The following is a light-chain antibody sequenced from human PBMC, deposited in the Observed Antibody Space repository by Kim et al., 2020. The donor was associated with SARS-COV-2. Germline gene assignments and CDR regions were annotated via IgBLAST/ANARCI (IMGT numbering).Light chain of an antibody. Sequence: SVGGRVTITYQASQAMAIYVNCYQQRPGTAPKLRINDASKLQTGVPSRFSGSGVVTVFTFTISGLQPEDVATYYCKHYVHLPITFGQGTRLEIK. CDR1: QAMAIY. CDR2: DAS. V-gene: IGKV1-33*01. CDR3: KHYVHLPIT. J-gene: IGKJ5*01.